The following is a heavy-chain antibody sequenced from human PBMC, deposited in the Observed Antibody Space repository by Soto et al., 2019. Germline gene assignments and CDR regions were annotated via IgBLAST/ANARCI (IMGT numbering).Heavy chain of an antibody. Sequence: QVQLVQSGAEVKKPGASVKVSCKASGYTFTSYGISWVRQAPGQGLEWMGWISAYNGNTNYAQKLQGRVTMTTDTSTSPAYMELRSMRSDDTAVYYCARWGYYDSSGYYSTNGLDYWGQGTLVTVSS. D-gene: IGHD3-22*01. CDR2: ISAYNGNT. CDR1: GYTFTSYG. CDR3: ARWGYYDSSGYYSTNGLDY. J-gene: IGHJ4*02. V-gene: IGHV1-18*01.